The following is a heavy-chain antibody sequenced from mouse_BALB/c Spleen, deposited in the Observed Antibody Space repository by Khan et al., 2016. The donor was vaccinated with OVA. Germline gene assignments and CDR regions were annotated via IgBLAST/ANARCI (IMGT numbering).Heavy chain of an antibody. CDR1: GYSITSNYA. CDR3: ARGNDYGYAMDY. Sequence: EVQLQEPGPGLVKPSQSLSLTCTVTGYSITSNYAWNWIRQFPGNKLEWMGYISYSGSTSYNPSLKSRISITRDTSKNQFFLQLSSVTTEDTATYCCARGNDYGYAMDYWVQGTSVTVSS. J-gene: IGHJ4*01. CDR2: ISYSGST. D-gene: IGHD1-1*01. V-gene: IGHV3-2*02.